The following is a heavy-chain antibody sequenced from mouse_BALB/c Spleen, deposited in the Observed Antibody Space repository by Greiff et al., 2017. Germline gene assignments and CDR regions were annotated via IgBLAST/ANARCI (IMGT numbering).Heavy chain of an antibody. V-gene: IGHV1-87*01. D-gene: IGHD1-1*01. CDR1: GYTFTSYW. CDR3: ARSGGSSYFDY. J-gene: IGHJ2*01. Sequence: VKLQQSGAELARPGASVKLSCKASGYTFTSYWMQWVKQRPGQGLEWIGAIYPGDGDTRYTQKFKGKATLTADKSSSTAYMQLSSLASEDSAVYYCARSGGSSYFDYWGQGTTLTVSS. CDR2: IYPGDGDT.